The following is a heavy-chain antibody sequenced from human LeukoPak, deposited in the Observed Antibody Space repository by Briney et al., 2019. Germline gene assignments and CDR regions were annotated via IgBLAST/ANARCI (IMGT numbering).Heavy chain of an antibody. CDR2: INQDGSEK. V-gene: IGHV3-7*01. CDR1: GFTFSSYW. D-gene: IGHD4-23*01. J-gene: IGHJ4*02. Sequence: GGSLRLSCADSGFTFSSYWISWVRQAPGKGLEWVANINQDGSEKYYVDSVRGRFTTSRDNAKNSLYLQMNSLRAEDTAVYYCAISSPVATVGYWGQGTLVTVSS. CDR3: AISSPVATVGY.